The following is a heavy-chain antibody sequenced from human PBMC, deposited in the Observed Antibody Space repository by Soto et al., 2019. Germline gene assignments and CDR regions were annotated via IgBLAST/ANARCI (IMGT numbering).Heavy chain of an antibody. J-gene: IGHJ5*02. CDR1: GGTFSSYA. V-gene: IGHV1-69*12. D-gene: IGHD6-6*01. CDR3: ARDNSSSPFNVRFDP. CDR2: IIPIFGTA. Sequence: QVQLVQSGAEVKKPGSSVKVSCKASGGTFSSYAISWVRQAPGQGLEWMGGIIPIFGTANYAQKFQGRVTITADESTSTAYMELSSLRSEDKAVDYCARDNSSSPFNVRFDPWGQGTLVTVSS.